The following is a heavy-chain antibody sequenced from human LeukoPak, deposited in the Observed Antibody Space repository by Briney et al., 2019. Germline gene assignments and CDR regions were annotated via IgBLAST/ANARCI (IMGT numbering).Heavy chain of an antibody. V-gene: IGHV4-61*02. D-gene: IGHD3-16*01. CDR2: IYTSGST. CDR1: GGSISSSGYY. CDR3: ARDYLPTRLVMGDDYGAYDAFDI. Sequence: SETLSLTCTVSGGSISSSGYYWSWIRQPAGKGLEWIGRIYTSGSTNYNPSLKSRVTISVDTSKNQFSLKLSSVTAADTAVYYCARDYLPTRLVMGDDYGAYDAFDIWGQGTMVTVSS. J-gene: IGHJ3*02.